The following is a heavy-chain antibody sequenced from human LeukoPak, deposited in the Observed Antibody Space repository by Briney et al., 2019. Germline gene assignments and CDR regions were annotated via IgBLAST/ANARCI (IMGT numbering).Heavy chain of an antibody. CDR2: ISSSSSYI. V-gene: IGHV3-21*01. CDR3: ARPRGNVEMARIPFDY. D-gene: IGHD5-24*01. CDR1: GFTFSSYS. J-gene: IGHJ4*02. Sequence: KPGGSLRLSCAASGFTFSSYSMNWVRQAPGKGLEWVSSISSSSSYIYYADSVKGRFTISRDNAKNSVDLQMNSLRAEDTAVYYCARPRGNVEMARIPFDYWGQGTLVTVSS.